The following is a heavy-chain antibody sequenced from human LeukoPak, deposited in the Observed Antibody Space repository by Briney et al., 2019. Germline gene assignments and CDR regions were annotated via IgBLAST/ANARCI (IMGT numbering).Heavy chain of an antibody. V-gene: IGHV3-43*02. CDR2: ISGNGGNT. CDR1: GFTFDDYA. Sequence: GGSLRLSCAASGFTFDDYAMHWVRQVPGKGLEWVSLISGNGGNTYYADSVKGRFTISRDNSKNSLYLQMNSLRTEDTALCYCAKDISNWNSRHFDYWGQGTLVTVSS. D-gene: IGHD1-7*01. CDR3: AKDISNWNSRHFDY. J-gene: IGHJ4*02.